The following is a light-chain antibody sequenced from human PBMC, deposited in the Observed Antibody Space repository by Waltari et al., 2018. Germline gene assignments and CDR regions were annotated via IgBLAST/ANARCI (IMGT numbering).Light chain of an antibody. CDR2: GNN. CDR3: QSYDSSLSDSGV. V-gene: IGLV1-40*01. J-gene: IGLJ3*02. Sequence: QSILTQPPSVSGAPAHKVTISCTGTSSNIGARYDVQWYQPLPGAAPKLIIYGNNNRPSGVPDRFSGSKAGTSASLDITGLQTEDEADYYCQSYDSSLSDSGVFGGGTKVTVL. CDR1: SSNIGARYD.